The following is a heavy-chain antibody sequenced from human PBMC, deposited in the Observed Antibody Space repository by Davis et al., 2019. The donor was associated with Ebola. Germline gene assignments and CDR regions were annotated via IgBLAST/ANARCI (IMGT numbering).Heavy chain of an antibody. V-gene: IGHV5-51*01. CDR3: AKQESLYGSSDY. D-gene: IGHD3-22*01. CDR2: IYPGDSDT. J-gene: IGHJ4*02. Sequence: GESLKISCQGSGYSFTSYWIVWVRQMPGKGLEWMGIIYPGDSDTRYSPSFEGQVTISVDRSISTAYLQWSSLKASDTAMYYCAKQESLYGSSDYWGQGTLVTVSS. CDR1: GYSFTSYW.